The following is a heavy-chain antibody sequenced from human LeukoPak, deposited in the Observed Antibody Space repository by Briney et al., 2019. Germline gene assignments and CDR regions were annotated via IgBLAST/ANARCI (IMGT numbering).Heavy chain of an antibody. CDR2: IYYSGST. J-gene: IGHJ4*02. CDR1: GGSISSYY. Sequence: PSETLSLTCTGSGGSISSYYWSWIRQPPGKGLEWIGYIYYSGSTNYNPSLKSRVTISVDTSKNQFSLKLSSVTAADTAVYYCARHRPGPYDYWGQGTLATVSS. CDR3: ARHRPGPYDY. V-gene: IGHV4-59*08.